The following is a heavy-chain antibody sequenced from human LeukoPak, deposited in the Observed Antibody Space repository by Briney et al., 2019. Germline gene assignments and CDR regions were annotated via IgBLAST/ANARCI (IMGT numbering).Heavy chain of an antibody. D-gene: IGHD3-10*01. J-gene: IGHJ4*02. CDR2: IIPILGIA. V-gene: IGHV1-69*04. CDR3: ARDPTLDRYGSGRPRDNFDY. Sequence: ASVKVSCKASGGTFSSYAISWVRQAPGQGLEWMGRIIPILGIANYAQEFQGRVTITADKSTSTAYMELSSLRSEDTAVYYCARDPTLDRYGSGRPRDNFDYWGQGTLVTVSS. CDR1: GGTFSSYA.